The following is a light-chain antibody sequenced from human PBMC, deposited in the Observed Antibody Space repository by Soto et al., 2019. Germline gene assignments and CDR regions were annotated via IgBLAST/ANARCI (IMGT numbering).Light chain of an antibody. V-gene: IGKV3D-20*02. Sequence: EVVLTQSPGTLSLSPGDSAALSCRASETVSSDFLAWYQQKPGQAPRLLIYAASSRATGIPDRFSGTGSERDFTLTISGLEPEDFAVYYCQQRSNWLVTFGQGTRLEI. CDR2: AAS. J-gene: IGKJ5*01. CDR1: ETVSSDF. CDR3: QQRSNWLVT.